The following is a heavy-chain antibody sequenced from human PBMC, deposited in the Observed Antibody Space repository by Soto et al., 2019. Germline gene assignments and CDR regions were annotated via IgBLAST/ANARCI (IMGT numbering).Heavy chain of an antibody. CDR2: SSSSGGYT. CDR1: GFSVGDYY. Sequence: QVQLVESGGGLVEPGGSLRLSCAASGFSVGDYYMTWIRQAPGKGLEWLSYSSSSGGYTNYADSVKGRFTISRDNARNSLYLQMDSLRAEDTAVYFCARSSGWRQVFTFGYGLDVWGQGTTVTVSS. V-gene: IGHV3-11*06. D-gene: IGHD3-16*01. J-gene: IGHJ6*02. CDR3: ARSSGWRQVFTFGYGLDV.